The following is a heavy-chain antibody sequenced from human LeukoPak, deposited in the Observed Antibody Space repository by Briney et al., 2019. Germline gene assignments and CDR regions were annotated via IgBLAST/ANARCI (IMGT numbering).Heavy chain of an antibody. CDR2: INSDGSST. CDR3: ARDRNTGSSYENLFAY. CDR1: GFTFSSYW. V-gene: IGHV3-74*01. Sequence: QPGGSLRLSCAASGFTFSSYWMHWVRQAPGKGLVWVSRINSDGSSTTYADSVKGRFTISRDNAKNTLYLQMNSLRAEDTSVYYCARDRNTGSSYENLFAYWGQGSLVTVSS. J-gene: IGHJ4*02. D-gene: IGHD1-26*01.